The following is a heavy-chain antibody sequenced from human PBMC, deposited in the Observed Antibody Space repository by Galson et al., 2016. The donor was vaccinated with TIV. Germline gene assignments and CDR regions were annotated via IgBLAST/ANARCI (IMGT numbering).Heavy chain of an antibody. V-gene: IGHV1-69*05. CDR1: GGTFISYA. CDR3: AIARRLTGADWRQFPSMDV. CDR2: IIPISRSA. Sequence: SVKVSCKASGGTFISYAVSWVRQSPGQGLEWMGGIIPISRSAKTSQTFQGRVTLTTDESTSTVYMEVRNLRSEDTAVYYCAIARRLTGADWRQFPSMDVRGQGTTVTVSS. J-gene: IGHJ6*02. D-gene: IGHD1-20*01.